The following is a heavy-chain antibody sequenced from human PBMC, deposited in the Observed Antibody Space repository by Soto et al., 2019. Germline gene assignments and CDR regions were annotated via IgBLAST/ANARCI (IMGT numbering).Heavy chain of an antibody. CDR1: GGSISSGDYY. CDR3: ASAGVVPLQTPLNWFDP. J-gene: IGHJ5*02. Sequence: SETLSLTCTVSGGSISSGDYYWSWIRQPPGKGLEWIGYIYYSGSTYYNPSLKSRVTISVDTSKNQFSLKLSSVTAADTAVYYCASAGVVPLQTPLNWFDPWGQGTQVTVSS. CDR2: IYYSGST. V-gene: IGHV4-30-4*01. D-gene: IGHD2-2*01.